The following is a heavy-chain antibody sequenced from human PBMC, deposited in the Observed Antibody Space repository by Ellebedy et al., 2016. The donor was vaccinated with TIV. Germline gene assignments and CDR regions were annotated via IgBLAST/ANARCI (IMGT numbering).Heavy chain of an antibody. V-gene: IGHV2-5*01. Sequence: SGPPLVKPTQTLMLTCTFTGFSLHTGGVGVGWIRQPPGNALEWLGILYWYDDNTYSPSLKSRLSITKVTSKNQVVLTMTNMDPVDTATYYCARRTKYDPGAFDIWGQGTMVTVSS. D-gene: IGHD3-16*01. CDR3: ARRTKYDPGAFDI. CDR1: GFSLHTGGVG. CDR2: LYWYDDN. J-gene: IGHJ3*02.